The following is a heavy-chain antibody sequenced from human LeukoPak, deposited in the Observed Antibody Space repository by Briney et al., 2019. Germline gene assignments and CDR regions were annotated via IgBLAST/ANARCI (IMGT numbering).Heavy chain of an antibody. CDR3: ARGHSILDC. D-gene: IGHD4-11*01. CDR1: GFTFSRYW. CDR2: VNPDGSSI. V-gene: IGHV3-74*01. Sequence: PGGSLRLSCAASGFTFSRYWMHWVRQVPGKGLVWVSRVNPDGSSITYADSVKGRFTISRDNSKNTLYLQLNTLRAEDTALYYCARGHSILDCWGKGTLVTVSS. J-gene: IGHJ4*02.